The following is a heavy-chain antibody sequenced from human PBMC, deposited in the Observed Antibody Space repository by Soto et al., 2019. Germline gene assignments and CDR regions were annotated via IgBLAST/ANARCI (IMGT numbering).Heavy chain of an antibody. CDR1: GHTLTELS. CDR2: FDPEDGET. Sequence: ASVKVSCKVSGHTLTELSMHWVRQAPGKGLEWMGGFDPEDGETIYAQKFQGRVTMTEDTSTDTAYMELSSLRSEDTAVYYCATAQPFTIFGVVTRNWFDPWGQGTLVTVSS. D-gene: IGHD3-3*01. J-gene: IGHJ5*02. CDR3: ATAQPFTIFGVVTRNWFDP. V-gene: IGHV1-24*01.